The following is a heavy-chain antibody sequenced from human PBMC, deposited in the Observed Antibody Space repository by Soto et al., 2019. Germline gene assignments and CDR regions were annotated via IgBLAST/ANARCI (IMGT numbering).Heavy chain of an antibody. J-gene: IGHJ4*02. CDR2: IYHSGST. V-gene: IGHV4-30-2*01. CDR3: ARDKITGLFDY. CDR1: GGSISSGGYF. Sequence: NPSETLSLTCAVSGGSISSGGYFWSWIRQPPGKGLEWIGYIYHSGSTYYNPSLKSRVTISVDTSKNQFSLKLTSVTAADTAVYYCARDKITGLFDYWGQGTLVTVSS. D-gene: IGHD2-8*02.